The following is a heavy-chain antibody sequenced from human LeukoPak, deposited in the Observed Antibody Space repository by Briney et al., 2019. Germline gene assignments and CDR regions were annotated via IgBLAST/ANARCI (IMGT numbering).Heavy chain of an antibody. J-gene: IGHJ4*02. V-gene: IGHV4-59*01. CDR1: GGSISSYY. D-gene: IGHD3-22*01. CDR2: IYYSGST. Sequence: SETLSLTCTVSGGSISSYYWSWIRQPPGKGLEWIGYIYYSGSTNYNPSLKSRATISVDTSKNQFSLKLSSVTAADTAVYYCASIGYDSSGFDYWGQGTLVTVSS. CDR3: ASIGYDSSGFDY.